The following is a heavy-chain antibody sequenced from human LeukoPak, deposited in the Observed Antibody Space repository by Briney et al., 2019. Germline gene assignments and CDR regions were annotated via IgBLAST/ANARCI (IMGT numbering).Heavy chain of an antibody. CDR2: ISSSSSYI. CDR1: GFTFSSYS. D-gene: IGHD2-2*01. J-gene: IGHJ4*02. Sequence: GGSLRLSCAASGFTFSSYSMNWVRQAPGKGLEWVSSISSSSSYIYYADSVKGRFTISRDNAKNSLYLQMNSLRAEDTAVYYCARGSLTVVPAAIIFDYWGQGTLVTVSS. V-gene: IGHV3-21*01. CDR3: ARGSLTVVPAAIIFDY.